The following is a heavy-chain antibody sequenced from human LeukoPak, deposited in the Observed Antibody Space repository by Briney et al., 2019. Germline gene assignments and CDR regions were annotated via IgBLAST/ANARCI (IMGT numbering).Heavy chain of an antibody. J-gene: IGHJ4*02. V-gene: IGHV5-51*01. D-gene: IGHD2-15*01. Sequence: HGESLKISCKGSGYSFTAYWIGWVRQMPGKGLELMGIISPGDSDTRYSPAFQGQVTISADKSISTAYLQWSSLKASDTAMYYCARGDCSVGNCHFDYWGQGTLVTVSS. CDR3: ARGDCSVGNCHFDY. CDR2: ISPGDSDT. CDR1: GYSFTAYW.